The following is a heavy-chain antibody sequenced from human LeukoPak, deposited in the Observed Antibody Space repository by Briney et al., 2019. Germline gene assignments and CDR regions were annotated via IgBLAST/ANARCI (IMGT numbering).Heavy chain of an antibody. V-gene: IGHV1-69*13. Sequence: GASVKVSCKASGGTFSSYAISWVRQAPGQGLEWMGGIIPIFGTANYAQKFQGRVTITAGESTSTAYMELSSLRSEDTAVYYCARVVVPAAIVHSWFDPWGQGTLVTVSS. CDR3: ARVVVPAAIVHSWFDP. CDR2: IIPIFGTA. D-gene: IGHD2-2*01. J-gene: IGHJ5*02. CDR1: GGTFSSYA.